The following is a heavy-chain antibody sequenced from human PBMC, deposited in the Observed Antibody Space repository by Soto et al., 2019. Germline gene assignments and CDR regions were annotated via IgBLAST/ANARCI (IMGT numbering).Heavy chain of an antibody. V-gene: IGHV3-48*01. J-gene: IGHJ4*02. CDR1: GFNFSGYA. D-gene: IGHD2-2*03. CDR2: ISSRSSGI. Sequence: VQLVESGGGLAQPGGSLRLSCGGSGFNFSGYAMHWVRQAPGKGLEWDSYISSRSSGIHYADSVKVRFTISRDNGKRALYLQMTSLRAEDTCMYYCARGGMDDWGQGALVTVSS. CDR3: ARGGMDD.